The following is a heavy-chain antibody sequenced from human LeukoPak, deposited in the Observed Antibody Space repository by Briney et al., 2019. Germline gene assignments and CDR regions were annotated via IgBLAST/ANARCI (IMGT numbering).Heavy chain of an antibody. CDR1: GGSISSYY. CDR3: ARVRGQWLAYYYMDV. CDR2: IYTSGGT. V-gene: IGHV4-4*07. J-gene: IGHJ6*03. Sequence: PSETLSLTCTVSGGSISSYYWSWIRQPAGKGLEWIGRIYTSGGTNYNPSLKSRVTISVDTSKNQFSLKLSSVTAADTAVYYCARVRGQWLAYYYMDVWGKGTTVTVSS. D-gene: IGHD6-19*01.